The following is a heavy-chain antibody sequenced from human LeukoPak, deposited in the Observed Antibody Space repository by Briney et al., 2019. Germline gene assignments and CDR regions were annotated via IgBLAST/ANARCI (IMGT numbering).Heavy chain of an antibody. J-gene: IGHJ4*02. Sequence: GGSLRLSCETSGFSFRNYAMNWVRQAPGKGLEWVSGINANGATTYHADSVKGRFTISRDNSKDTLYLQMNGLGAVDTAVYYCARSSGSGIYIYFDNWGQGTLVTVSS. V-gene: IGHV3-23*01. CDR1: GFSFRNYA. CDR2: INANGATT. D-gene: IGHD3-10*01. CDR3: ARSSGSGIYIYFDN.